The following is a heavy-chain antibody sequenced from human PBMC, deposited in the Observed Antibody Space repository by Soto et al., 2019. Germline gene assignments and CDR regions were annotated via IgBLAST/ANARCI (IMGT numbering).Heavy chain of an antibody. D-gene: IGHD4-4*01. V-gene: IGHV4-39*07. CDR2: IYYSGST. Sequence: SETLSLTCTVSGGSISSSSYYWGWIRQPPGKGLEWIGSIYYSGSTYYNPSLKSRVTISVDTSKNQFSLKLSSVTAADTAVYYCARESVTTDYYYGMDVWGQGTTVTVPS. CDR3: ARESVTTDYYYGMDV. J-gene: IGHJ6*02. CDR1: GGSISSSSYY.